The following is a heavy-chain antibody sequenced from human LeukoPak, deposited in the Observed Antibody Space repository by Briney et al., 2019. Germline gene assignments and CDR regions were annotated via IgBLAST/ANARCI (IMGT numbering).Heavy chain of an antibody. D-gene: IGHD3-10*01. V-gene: IGHV1-18*01. CDR1: GYTFTSYG. CDR3: ARDPAGALDY. J-gene: IGHJ4*02. Sequence: ASVKVSCKAFGYTFTSYGISWVRQAPGQGLEWLGWINTYDGNTHSPQELQGRVTMTTDTSTSTAYMELRSLRSDDTAVYYCARDPAGALDYWGQGTLVTVSS. CDR2: INTYDGNT.